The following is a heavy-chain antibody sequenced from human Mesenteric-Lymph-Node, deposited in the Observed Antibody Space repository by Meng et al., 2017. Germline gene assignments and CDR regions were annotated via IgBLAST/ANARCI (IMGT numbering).Heavy chain of an antibody. V-gene: IGHV3-33*06. CDR3: AKDGGIGFTDFDY. CDR2: IWYDGSNK. D-gene: IGHD3-16*01. J-gene: IGHJ4*02. Sequence: GESLKISCAASGFTFSSYGMHWVRQAPGKGLEWVAVIWYDGSNKYYADSVKGRFTISRDNSKNTLYLQMNSLRAEDTAVYYCAKDGGIGFTDFDYWGQGTLVTVSS. CDR1: GFTFSSYG.